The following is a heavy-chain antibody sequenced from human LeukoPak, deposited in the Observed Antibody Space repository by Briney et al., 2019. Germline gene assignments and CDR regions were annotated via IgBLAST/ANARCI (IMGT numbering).Heavy chain of an antibody. D-gene: IGHD3-10*01. CDR1: GYTFTNYG. CDR3: ARDLGPWFGEGTDPYYFDF. J-gene: IGHJ4*02. CDR2: ISAKNGNT. Sequence: GASVKVSCKASGYTFTNYGITWVRQAPGQGLEWMGGISAKNGNTNYAQIFEDRITLTTDTATTTAYMEMRSLRSDDTDVYYCARDLGPWFGEGTDPYYFDFWGQGTLVTVSS. V-gene: IGHV1-18*01.